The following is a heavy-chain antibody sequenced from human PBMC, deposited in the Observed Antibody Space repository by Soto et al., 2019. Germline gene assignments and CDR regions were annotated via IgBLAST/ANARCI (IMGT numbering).Heavy chain of an antibody. D-gene: IGHD2-15*01. Sequence: QVQLQQWGAGLLKPSETLSLTCAVYGGSFSGYYWSWIRQPPGKGLEWIGEINNSGSTNYNPSLKSRVTISVDTSKNQFSRKLSSVTAADTAVYYCARERPAEGYCSGGSCRLRPWFDPWGQGTLVTVSS. CDR2: INNSGST. CDR1: GGSFSGYY. V-gene: IGHV4-34*01. CDR3: ARERPAEGYCSGGSCRLRPWFDP. J-gene: IGHJ5*02.